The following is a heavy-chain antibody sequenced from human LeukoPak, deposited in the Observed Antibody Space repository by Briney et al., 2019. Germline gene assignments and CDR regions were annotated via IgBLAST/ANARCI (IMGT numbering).Heavy chain of an antibody. J-gene: IGHJ4*02. V-gene: IGHV3-23*01. D-gene: IGHD4-23*01. CDR1: GFTFSSYA. CDR2: ISGSGGST. Sequence: GGSLRLSCAASGFTFSSYAMSWVRQAPGKGLEWVSAISGSGGSTYYADSVKGRFTISRDNSKNTLYLQMNSLRAEDTAVYYCAKEGLAERARSHPTTVVTDFDYWGQGTLVTVSS. CDR3: AKEGLAERARSHPTTVVTDFDY.